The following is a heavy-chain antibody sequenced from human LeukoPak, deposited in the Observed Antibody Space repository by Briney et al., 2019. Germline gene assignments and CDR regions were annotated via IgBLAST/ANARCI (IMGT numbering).Heavy chain of an antibody. CDR1: GGSISSSSYY. V-gene: IGHV4-39*07. CDR3: ARDVPMIGDAFDI. CDR2: IYYSGST. J-gene: IGHJ3*02. D-gene: IGHD3-10*02. Sequence: SETLSLTCTVSGGSISSSSYYWGWIRQPPGKGLEWIGSIYYSGSTYYNPSLKSRVTISVDTSKNQFSLKLSSVTAADTAVYYCARDVPMIGDAFDIWGQGTMVTVSS.